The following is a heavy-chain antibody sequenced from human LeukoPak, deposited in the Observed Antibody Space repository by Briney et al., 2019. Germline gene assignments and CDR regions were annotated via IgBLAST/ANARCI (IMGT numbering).Heavy chain of an antibody. D-gene: IGHD3-3*01. V-gene: IGHV3-23*01. CDR1: GFTFSSYA. CDR3: AKDGQNTIFGVVSVDY. Sequence: GGSLRLSCAASGFTFSSYAMSWVRQAPGKGLEWVSAISGSGGSTYYADSVKGRFTISRDNSKNTLYLQMNSLRAEDTAVYYCAKDGQNTIFGVVSVDYRGQGTLVTVSS. CDR2: ISGSGGST. J-gene: IGHJ4*02.